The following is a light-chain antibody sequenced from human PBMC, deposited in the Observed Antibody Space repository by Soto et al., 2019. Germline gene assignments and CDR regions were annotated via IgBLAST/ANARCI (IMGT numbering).Light chain of an antibody. V-gene: IGLV2-8*01. CDR3: SSYAGSNNWV. J-gene: IGLJ3*02. CDR2: EVT. CDR1: SSDVGGYNY. Sequence: QSALTQPPSASGSPGQSGTISCTGTSSDVGGYNYVSWYQQHPGKAPQLMIFEVTKRPSGVPDRFSGSKSGNTASLTVSGLQAEDEADYYCSSYAGSNNWVFGGGTKVTVL.